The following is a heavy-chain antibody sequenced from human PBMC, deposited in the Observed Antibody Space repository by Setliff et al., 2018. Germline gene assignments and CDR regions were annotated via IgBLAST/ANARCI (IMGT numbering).Heavy chain of an antibody. J-gene: IGHJ4*02. V-gene: IGHV1-18*04. CDR2: ISAYNGNT. CDR3: AIIGPDSSGYYWIFDY. CDR1: GYTFTSYY. D-gene: IGHD3-22*01. Sequence: ASVKVSCKASGYTFTSYYMHWVRQAPGQGLEWMGWISAYNGNTNYARKLQGRVTMTADTSTSTAYMELSSLRSEDTAMYYCAIIGPDSSGYYWIFDYWGQGTLGTVSS.